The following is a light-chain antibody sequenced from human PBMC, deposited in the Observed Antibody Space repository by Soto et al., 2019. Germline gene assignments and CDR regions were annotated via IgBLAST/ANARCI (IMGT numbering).Light chain of an antibody. CDR2: GAS. J-gene: IGKJ5*01. CDR3: QQYGSSPT. CDR1: QSVSSSY. V-gene: IGKV3-20*01. Sequence: EIVLTQSPGTLSLSPGERATLSCRASQSVSSSYLAWYQQKPGQAPRLLIYGASSRATGIPDRFSGSGSGKDFTLTISRLEPEDLAVYYCQQYGSSPTFGQGTRLEIK.